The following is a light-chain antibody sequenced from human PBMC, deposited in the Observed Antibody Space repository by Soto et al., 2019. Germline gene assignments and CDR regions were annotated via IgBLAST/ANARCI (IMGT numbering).Light chain of an antibody. CDR1: SSDIGDYDY. Sequence: QSALTQPASVSGSPGQSITISCTGTSSDIGDYDYVSWYQHLPGKAPKLLIFDVTHRPSGVSDRFSGSKSGNTASLTISGVRPEDEADYFCSSYSTISNLVFGTGTKLTVL. J-gene: IGLJ1*01. CDR2: DVT. CDR3: SSYSTISNLV. V-gene: IGLV2-14*01.